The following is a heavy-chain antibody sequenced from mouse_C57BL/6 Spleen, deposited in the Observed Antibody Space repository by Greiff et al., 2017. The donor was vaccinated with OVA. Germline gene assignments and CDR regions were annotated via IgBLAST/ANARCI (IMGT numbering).Heavy chain of an antibody. CDR2: ISDGGSYT. D-gene: IGHD2-2*01. J-gene: IGHJ1*03. Sequence: EVKLVESGGGLVKPGGSLKLSCAASGFTFSSYAMSWVRQTPEKRLEWVATISDGGSYTYYPDNVKGRFTISRDNAKNNLYLQMSHLKSEDTAMYYCAREGDGYDVGYFDVWGTGTTVTVSS. CDR3: AREGDGYDVGYFDV. V-gene: IGHV5-4*01. CDR1: GFTFSSYA.